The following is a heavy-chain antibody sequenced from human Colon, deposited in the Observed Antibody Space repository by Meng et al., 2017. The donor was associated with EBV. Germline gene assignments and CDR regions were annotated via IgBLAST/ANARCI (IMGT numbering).Heavy chain of an antibody. D-gene: IGHD6-19*01. V-gene: IGHV4-34*01. CDR1: GASVSGLY. J-gene: IGHJ4*02. Sequence: QAQLQRWGLGPFKPSETLSHTWPFYGASVSGLYRPWIRQPPGNGLEWIGEIKHSGSTNYNPSLKSRVTISTDTSKNQFSLKVKSVTAADTAVYFCARLYPPDQWLLTSDTSEYWGQGTLVTVSS. CDR2: IKHSGST. CDR3: ARLYPPDQWLLTSDTSEY.